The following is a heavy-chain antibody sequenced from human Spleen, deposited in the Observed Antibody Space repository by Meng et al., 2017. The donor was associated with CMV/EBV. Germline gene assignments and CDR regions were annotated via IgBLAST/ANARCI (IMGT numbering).Heavy chain of an antibody. Sequence: SYGFTWVRQAPGQGLEWMGGIIPIFHTPTYAQKFRGRVTITTDASTSTVYMELSSLTSDDTAVYYCATLNFPKGIEPVVPQGWLDPWGQGTLVTVSS. CDR3: ATLNFPKGIEPVVPQGWLDP. D-gene: IGHD2-2*01. CDR1: SYG. V-gene: IGHV1-69*05. J-gene: IGHJ5*02. CDR2: IIPIFHTP.